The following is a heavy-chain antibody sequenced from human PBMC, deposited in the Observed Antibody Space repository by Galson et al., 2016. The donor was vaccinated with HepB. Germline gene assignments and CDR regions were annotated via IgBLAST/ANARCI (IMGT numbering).Heavy chain of an antibody. V-gene: IGHV3-21*01. D-gene: IGHD2-2*01. CDR1: GYTFSNYS. CDR2: ISSSNTYR. J-gene: IGHJ4*02. CDR3: AREPPYCSSTSCQIDY. Sequence: SLRLSCAASGYTFSNYSMNWVRQAPGKGLEWVSSISSSNTYRYYADSVKGRFTISRDNAKNSLYLQLSSLRVEDTAVYYWAREPPYCSSTSCQIDYWGQGTLVTVSS.